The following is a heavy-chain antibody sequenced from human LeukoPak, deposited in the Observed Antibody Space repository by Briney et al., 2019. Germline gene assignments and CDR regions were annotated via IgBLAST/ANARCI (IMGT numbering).Heavy chain of an antibody. CDR2: INHSGST. V-gene: IGHV4-34*01. D-gene: IGHD5-24*01. CDR3: ARSRDGYNTFHY. J-gene: IGHJ4*02. Sequence: SETLSLTFAVYGGSFSGYYWSWIRQPPGKGLEWIGEINHSGSTNYNPSLKSRVTISVDTSKNQFSLKLSSVTAADTAVYYCARSRDGYNTFHYWGQGTLVTVSS. CDR1: GGSFSGYY.